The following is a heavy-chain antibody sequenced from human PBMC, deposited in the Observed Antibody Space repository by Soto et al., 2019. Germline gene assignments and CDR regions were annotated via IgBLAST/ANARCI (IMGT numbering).Heavy chain of an antibody. V-gene: IGHV2-5*02. CDR1: GFSLSTSGVS. Sequence: SGPTLVNPTQTLTLTCTFSGFSLSTSGVSIGRISQPPGKALEWLALIYWDDDKRYSPSLKSRLTITKDTSKNQVVLTMTNMDPVDTATYYCALITGTHSWREFDYWGQGTLVTVSS. CDR2: IYWDDDK. CDR3: ALITGTHSWREFDY. J-gene: IGHJ4*02. D-gene: IGHD1-20*01.